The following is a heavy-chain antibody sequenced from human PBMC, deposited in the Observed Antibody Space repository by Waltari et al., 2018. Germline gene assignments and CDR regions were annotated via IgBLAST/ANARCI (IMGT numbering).Heavy chain of an antibody. Sequence: EVQLVESGGGLVQQGGSLRLSCAASGFTLSSFWMSWARQAPGKGLEWVANINQDGSGTYYVDSVKGRFTISRDNAKNSVFLQMNSLRAEDTAVYYCQRGDYWGQGTLVTVSS. J-gene: IGHJ4*02. CDR2: INQDGSGT. CDR3: QRGDY. V-gene: IGHV3-7*04. CDR1: GFTLSSFW.